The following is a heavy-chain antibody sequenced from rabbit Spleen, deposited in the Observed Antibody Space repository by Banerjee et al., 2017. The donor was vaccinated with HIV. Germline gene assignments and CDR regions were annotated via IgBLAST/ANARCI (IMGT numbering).Heavy chain of an antibody. Sequence: QEQLEESGGDLVKPEGSLTLTCTASGFSFSSSYYMCWVRQAPGKGLEWTGCIDAGSSGITYYANWAKGRSTISKTSSTTVTLQMTSLTAADTATYFCARESFSNWDLWGPGTLVTVS. CDR1: GFSFSSSYY. CDR2: IDAGSSGIT. V-gene: IGHV1S45*01. CDR3: ARESFSNWDL. D-gene: IGHD7-1*01. J-gene: IGHJ4*01.